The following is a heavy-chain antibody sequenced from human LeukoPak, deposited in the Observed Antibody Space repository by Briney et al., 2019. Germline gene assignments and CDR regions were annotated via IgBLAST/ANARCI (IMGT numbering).Heavy chain of an antibody. CDR2: ISYDGSNK. D-gene: IGHD6-13*01. CDR3: AKDAAGAAGLDY. CDR1: GFTFSSYS. Sequence: PGGSLRLSCAASGFTFSSYSMHWVRQAPGKGLEWVAVISYDGSNKYYADSVKGRFTISRDNSKNTLYLQMNSLRAEDTAVYYCAKDAAGAAGLDYWGQGTLVTVSS. V-gene: IGHV3-30*18. J-gene: IGHJ4*02.